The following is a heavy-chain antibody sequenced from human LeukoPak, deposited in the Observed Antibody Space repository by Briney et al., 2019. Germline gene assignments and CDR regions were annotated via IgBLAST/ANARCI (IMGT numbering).Heavy chain of an antibody. CDR1: GGTFSSYA. CDR2: IIPILGIA. CDR3: ARATRHCSSTSCYAPEYYYYYGMDV. J-gene: IGHJ6*02. Sequence: GASVKVSCKASGGTFSSYAISWVRQAPGQGLEWMGRIIPILGIANYAQKFQGRVTITADKSTSTAYMELCSLRSEDTAVYYCARATRHCSSTSCYAPEYYYYYGMDVWGQGTTVTVSS. V-gene: IGHV1-69*04. D-gene: IGHD2-2*01.